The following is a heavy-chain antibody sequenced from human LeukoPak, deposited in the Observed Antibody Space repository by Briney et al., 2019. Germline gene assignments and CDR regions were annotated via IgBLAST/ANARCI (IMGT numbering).Heavy chain of an antibody. CDR2: ITSSRSYA. CDR1: GFTFSTYN. Sequence: GGSLRLSCEASGFTFSTYNMNWVRQAPGKRLEWVSSITSSRSYAFYADSVKGRFTISRDNAKSSLYLQMNNLRAEDTAVYYCARDPYSGHYGNDYYYYMDVWGKGTTVTISS. V-gene: IGHV3-21*01. D-gene: IGHD5-12*01. J-gene: IGHJ6*03. CDR3: ARDPYSGHYGNDYYYYMDV.